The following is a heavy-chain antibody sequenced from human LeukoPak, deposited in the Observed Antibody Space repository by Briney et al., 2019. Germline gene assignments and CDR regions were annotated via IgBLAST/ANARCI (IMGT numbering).Heavy chain of an antibody. CDR2: ISAYNGNT. CDR1: GYTFTSYG. Sequence: RASVKVSCKASGYTFTSYGISWVRQAPGQGLEWMGWISAYNGNTNYAQKLQGRVTMTTDTSTSTAYMELRSLRSDDTAVYYCAREVYYYDGSGYYPYYFDYWGQGTLVTVSS. CDR3: AREVYYYDGSGYYPYYFDY. D-gene: IGHD3-22*01. V-gene: IGHV1-18*01. J-gene: IGHJ4*02.